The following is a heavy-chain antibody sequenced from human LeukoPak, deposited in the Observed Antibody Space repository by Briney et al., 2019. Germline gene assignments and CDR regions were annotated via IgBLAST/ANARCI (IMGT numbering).Heavy chain of an antibody. J-gene: IGHJ4*02. CDR1: GGSISSYY. CDR3: ASPAQYYYDSSGYYPFDY. D-gene: IGHD3-22*01. CDR2: IYDSGST. V-gene: IGHV4-4*08. Sequence: SSETLSLTCTVSGGSISSYYWSWIRQPPGKGLEWIGYIYDSGSTNYNPSLKSRVTISVDTSKNQFSLKLSSVTAADTAVYYCASPAQYYYDSSGYYPFDYWGQGTLVTVSS.